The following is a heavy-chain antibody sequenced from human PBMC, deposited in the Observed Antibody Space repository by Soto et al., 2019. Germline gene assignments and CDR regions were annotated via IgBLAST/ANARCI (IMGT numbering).Heavy chain of an antibody. CDR2: ISSSSSYT. CDR1: GFTFSDYY. CDR3: ARDRDIVVVPAGAYYYYYGMDV. V-gene: IGHV3-11*06. J-gene: IGHJ6*02. Sequence: GGSLRLSCAASGFTFSDYYMSWIRQAPGKGLEWVSYISSSSSYTNYADSVKGRFTISRDNAKNSLYLQMNSLRAEDTAVYYCARDRDIVVVPAGAYYYYYGMDVWGQGTTVTVSS. D-gene: IGHD2-2*01.